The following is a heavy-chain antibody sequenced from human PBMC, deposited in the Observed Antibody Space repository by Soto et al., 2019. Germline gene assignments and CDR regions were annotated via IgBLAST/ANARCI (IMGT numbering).Heavy chain of an antibody. J-gene: IGHJ6*02. CDR3: ARGYYDSSGYLPKIYYYYGMDV. D-gene: IGHD3-22*01. CDR1: GYTFTGYY. CDR2: INPNSGGT. V-gene: IGHV1-2*04. Sequence: ASVKVSCKASGYTFTGYYMHWVRQAPGQGLEWMGWINPNSGGTNYAQKFQGWVTMTRDTSISTAYMELSRLRSDDTAVYYCARGYYDSSGYLPKIYYYYGMDVWGQGTTVTVS.